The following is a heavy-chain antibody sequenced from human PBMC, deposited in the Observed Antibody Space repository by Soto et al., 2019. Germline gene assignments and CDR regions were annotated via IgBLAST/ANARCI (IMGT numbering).Heavy chain of an antibody. J-gene: IGHJ6*02. CDR2: IDPSDSYT. CDR3: ARQLGSSSWYNYYYGMDV. D-gene: IGHD6-13*01. V-gene: IGHV5-10-1*01. CDR1: GYSFTSYW. Sequence: GESLKISCKGSGYSFTSYWISWVRQMPGKGLEWMGRIDPSDSYTNYSPSFQGHVTISADKSISTAYLQWSSLKASDTAMYYCARQLGSSSWYNYYYGMDVWGQGTTVTVSS.